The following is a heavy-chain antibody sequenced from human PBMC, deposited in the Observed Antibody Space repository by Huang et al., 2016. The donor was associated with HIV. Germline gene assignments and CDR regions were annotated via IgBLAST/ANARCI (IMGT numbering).Heavy chain of an antibody. J-gene: IGHJ6*02. CDR1: GYTFTGYY. V-gene: IGHV1-2*02. D-gene: IGHD2-2*01. CDR2: INPNSGGT. CDR3: AAGVVPAADYYYYYGMDV. Sequence: QVQLVQSGAEVKKPGASVKVSCKASGYTFTGYYMHWVRQAPGQGLEGMGGINPNSGGTNDAQKVQGRVTMTRDTSISTAYMELSRLRSDDTAVYYCAAGVVPAADYYYYYGMDVWGQGTTVTVSS.